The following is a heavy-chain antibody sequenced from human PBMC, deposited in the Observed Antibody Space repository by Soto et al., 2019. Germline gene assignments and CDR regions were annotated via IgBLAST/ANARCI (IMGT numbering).Heavy chain of an antibody. CDR1: GYTFTNYG. CDR3: AREXSGXXXXYYYYGMDV. CDR2: TSANNGYT. D-gene: IGHD1-26*01. Sequence: QVQLVQSGAEVKKPGASVKVSCKASGYTFTNYGISWVRQAPGQGLEWMGWTSANNGYTKYAQNFQGRVTMTTDSPTSTAYMDLRGLRSDDTAVYYCAREXSGXXXXYYYYGMDVWGQGTTVTVSS. V-gene: IGHV1-18*01. J-gene: IGHJ6*02.